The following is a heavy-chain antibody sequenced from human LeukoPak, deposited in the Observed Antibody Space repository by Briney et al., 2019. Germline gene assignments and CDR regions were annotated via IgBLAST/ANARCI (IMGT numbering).Heavy chain of an antibody. J-gene: IGHJ4*02. V-gene: IGHV1-69*04. Sequence: SVKVSCKASGGTFSSYAISWVRQAPGQGLKWMGRIIPILGIANYAQKFQGRVTITADKSTSTAYMELSSLRSEDTAVYYCARGGGGDYFDYWGQGTLVTVSS. CDR3: ARGGGGDYFDY. CDR1: GGTFSSYA. CDR2: IIPILGIA. D-gene: IGHD2-15*01.